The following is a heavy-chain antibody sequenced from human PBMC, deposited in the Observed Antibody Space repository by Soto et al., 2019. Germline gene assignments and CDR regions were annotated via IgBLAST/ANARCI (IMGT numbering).Heavy chain of an antibody. Sequence: QVQLVQAGAEVKKPGSSVMVSCRASGGTFSSYAISWVRQAPGQGLEWMGGISPIFGTANYAQKFQGRVTITADKSTSTAYMELSSLRSEDTAVYYCAGLYCSSTSCYIGWFDPCGQGTLVNVSS. J-gene: IGHJ5*02. CDR2: ISPIFGTA. D-gene: IGHD2-2*02. CDR3: AGLYCSSTSCYIGWFDP. V-gene: IGHV1-69*06. CDR1: GGTFSSYA.